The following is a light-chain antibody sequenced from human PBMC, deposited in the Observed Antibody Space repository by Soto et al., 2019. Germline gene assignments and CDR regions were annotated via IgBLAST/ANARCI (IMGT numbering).Light chain of an antibody. Sequence: DIQMTQSTSTLSGYVGDRVTITCRASQTISSWLAWYQQKPGKAPKLLIYKASTLKSGVPSRFSGSGSGTEFTLTIISLQPDDFATYYCQHYNSYSEPFGQGTKVDI. V-gene: IGKV1-5*03. CDR3: QHYNSYSEP. CDR2: KAS. CDR1: QTISSW. J-gene: IGKJ1*01.